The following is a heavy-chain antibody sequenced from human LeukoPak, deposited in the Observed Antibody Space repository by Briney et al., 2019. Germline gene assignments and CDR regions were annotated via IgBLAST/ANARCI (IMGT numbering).Heavy chain of an antibody. V-gene: IGHV1-46*01. CDR3: ARSWYCSSTSCHRTDFDY. CDR1: GYTFTSYY. CDR2: INPSGGST. Sequence: ASVKVSCKASGYTFTSYYMHWVRQAPGQGLEWMGIINPSGGSTSYAQKLQGRVTMTTDTSTSTAYMELRSLRSDDTAVYYCARSWYCSSTSCHRTDFDYWGQGTLVTVSS. J-gene: IGHJ4*02. D-gene: IGHD2-2*01.